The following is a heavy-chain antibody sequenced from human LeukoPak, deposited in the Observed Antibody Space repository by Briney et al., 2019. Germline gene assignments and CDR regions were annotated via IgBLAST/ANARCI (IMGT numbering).Heavy chain of an antibody. V-gene: IGHV3-23*01. Sequence: PGGSLRLSCAVSGFTVSSNYMNWVRQAPGKGLEWVSAISGSGGSTYYADSVKGRFTISRDNSKNTLYLQMNSLRAEDTAVYYCAKDRDYGDYWGYWGQGTLVTVSS. J-gene: IGHJ4*02. CDR2: ISGSGGST. CDR3: AKDRDYGDYWGY. D-gene: IGHD4-17*01. CDR1: GFTVSSNY.